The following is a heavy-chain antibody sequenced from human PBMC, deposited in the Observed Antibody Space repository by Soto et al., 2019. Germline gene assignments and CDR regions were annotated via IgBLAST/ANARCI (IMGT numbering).Heavy chain of an antibody. V-gene: IGHV3-30-3*01. CDR3: ARDMYYDFWSGLVGGMDV. CDR1: GFTFSSYA. Sequence: QVQLVESGGGVVQPGRSLRLSCAASGFTFSSYAMHWVRQAPGKGLEWVAVISYDGSNKYYADSVKGRFTISRDNSKNTLYLQMNSLRAEDTAVYYCARDMYYDFWSGLVGGMDVWGQGTTVTVSS. J-gene: IGHJ6*02. D-gene: IGHD3-3*01. CDR2: ISYDGSNK.